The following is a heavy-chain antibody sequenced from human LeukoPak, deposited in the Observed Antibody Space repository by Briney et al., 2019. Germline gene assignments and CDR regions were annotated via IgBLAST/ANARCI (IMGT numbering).Heavy chain of an antibody. D-gene: IGHD3-22*01. J-gene: IGHJ4*02. Sequence: SETLSLTCTVSGGSISSSSYYWGWIRQPPGKGLEWIGGIYYSGSTYYNPSLKSRVTISVDTSKNQFSLKLSSVTAADTAVYYCARGYYYDSSGYVFDYWGQGTLVTVSS. CDR1: GGSISSSSYY. V-gene: IGHV4-39*01. CDR2: IYYSGST. CDR3: ARGYYYDSSGYVFDY.